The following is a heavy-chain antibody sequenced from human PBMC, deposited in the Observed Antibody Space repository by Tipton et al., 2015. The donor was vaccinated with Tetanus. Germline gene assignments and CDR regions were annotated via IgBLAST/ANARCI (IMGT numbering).Heavy chain of an antibody. CDR1: GVSISSSTYF. D-gene: IGHD3-10*01. CDR2: IFYTGSR. Sequence: TLSLTCAVSGVSISSSTYFWGWIRQPPGKGLEWIGHIFYTGSRHYSPSFESRVTISVDTSKNQFSLKLSSVTAADTAVYYCARGDYYGSGTYDVWGQGTTVTVPS. J-gene: IGHJ6*02. CDR3: ARGDYYGSGTYDV. V-gene: IGHV4-39*01.